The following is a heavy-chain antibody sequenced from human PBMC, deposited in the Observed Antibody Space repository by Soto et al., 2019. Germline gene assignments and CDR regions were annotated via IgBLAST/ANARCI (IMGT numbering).Heavy chain of an antibody. V-gene: IGHV3-21*01. Sequence: PGGSLRLSCAASGFTFSSHSMNWVRQAPGKGLEWVTSISSSGTYIYYADSVKGRFIISRDNAKNSLNLQMNSLRVEDTAVYYCARTLRAVAALDTFDIWGQGTMVT. CDR1: GFTFSSHS. CDR3: ARTLRAVAALDTFDI. J-gene: IGHJ3*02. D-gene: IGHD6-19*01. CDR2: ISSSGTYI.